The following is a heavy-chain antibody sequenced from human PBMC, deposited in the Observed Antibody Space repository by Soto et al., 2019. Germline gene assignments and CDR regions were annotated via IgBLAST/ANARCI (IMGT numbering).Heavy chain of an antibody. Sequence: QVQLVQSGAEVKKPGSSVKVSCKASGGIFSTYAISWLRQAPGQGLEWMGGIIPLFGTPNYAQRFQGRVTITADEXXXXXXXEXXRXRSEDTAVYYCARDRDDYGSGNYYNRIDFWGQGTLVTVSS. J-gene: IGHJ4*02. V-gene: IGHV1-69*01. D-gene: IGHD3-10*01. CDR1: GGIFSTYA. CDR2: IIPLFGTP. CDR3: ARDRDDYGSGNYYNRIDF.